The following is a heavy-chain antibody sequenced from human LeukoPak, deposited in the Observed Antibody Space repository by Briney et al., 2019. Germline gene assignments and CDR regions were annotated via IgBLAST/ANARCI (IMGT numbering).Heavy chain of an antibody. D-gene: IGHD3-10*02. Sequence: PGGSLRLPCAASGFTFSSYEMNWVRQAQGKGLEWVSYISSSGSTIYYEDSVKGRFTISRDNAKNSLYLQMNSLRAEDTAVYYCAELGITMIGGVWGKGTTVTISS. CDR1: GFTFSSYE. J-gene: IGHJ6*04. CDR3: AELGITMIGGV. V-gene: IGHV3-48*03. CDR2: ISSSGSTI.